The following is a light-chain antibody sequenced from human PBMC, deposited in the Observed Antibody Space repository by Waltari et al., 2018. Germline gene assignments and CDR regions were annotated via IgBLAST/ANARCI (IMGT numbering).Light chain of an antibody. CDR2: DAS. CDR3: QQYNNWLYT. Sequence: ERVMTQSPANLSVSPGETATLSCRASQSATTNLACYQQKAGQAPRLLIYDASIRATGVPARFSGSGAGTEFTLTITGLQSEDFAVYYCQQYNNWLYTFGQGTKLEIK. CDR1: QSATTN. J-gene: IGKJ2*01. V-gene: IGKV3-15*01.